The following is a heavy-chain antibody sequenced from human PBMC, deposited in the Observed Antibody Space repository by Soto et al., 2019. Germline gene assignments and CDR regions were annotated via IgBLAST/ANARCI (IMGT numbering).Heavy chain of an antibody. Sequence: SETLSLTCTVSGDSISSGGYYWGWIRQHPEKGLECIGYIYYSGSTYYNPSLKSRVTISADMSKNQFSLKLTSMTAADTAVYYCARSENYEFDTWGQGTLVTVSS. J-gene: IGHJ5*02. CDR3: ARSENYEFDT. CDR1: GDSISSGGYY. CDR2: IYYSGST. V-gene: IGHV4-31*03. D-gene: IGHD3-3*01.